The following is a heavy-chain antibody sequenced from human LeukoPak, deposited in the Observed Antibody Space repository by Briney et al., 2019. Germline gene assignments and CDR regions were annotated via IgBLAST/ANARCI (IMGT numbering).Heavy chain of an antibody. V-gene: IGHV3-23*01. Sequence: GGSLRLXCAASGFTFSSYAMSWVRQAPGKGLEWVSAISGSGGSTYYADSVKGRFTISRDNSKNTLYLQMNSLRAEDTAVYYCAKGLTGVDTADYWGQGTLVTVSS. CDR1: GFTFSSYA. J-gene: IGHJ4*02. D-gene: IGHD5-18*01. CDR2: ISGSGGST. CDR3: AKGLTGVDTADY.